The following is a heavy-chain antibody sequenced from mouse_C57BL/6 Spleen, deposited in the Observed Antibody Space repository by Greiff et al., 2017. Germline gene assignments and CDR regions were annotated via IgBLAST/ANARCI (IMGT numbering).Heavy chain of an antibody. V-gene: IGHV1-42*01. CDR3: ARWGLGFDY. Sequence: EVKLMESGPELVKPGASVKISCKASGYSFTGYYMNWVKQSPEKSLEWIGEINPSTGGTTYNQKFKAKATLTVDKSSSTAYMQLKSLTSEDSAVYYCARWGLGFDYWGQGTTLTVSS. J-gene: IGHJ2*01. CDR2: INPSTGGT. CDR1: GYSFTGYY.